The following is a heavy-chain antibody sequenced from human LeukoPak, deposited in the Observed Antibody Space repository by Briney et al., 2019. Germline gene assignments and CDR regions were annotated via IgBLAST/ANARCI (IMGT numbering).Heavy chain of an antibody. D-gene: IGHD2-15*01. CDR3: ARSADFYYYYMDV. CDR1: AFSNYN. Sequence: GVSLRLSCAAYAFSNYNMNWVRQAPGKGLEWVPCISSGSSYIYYADSVKGRFTISRDNAKNSLYLQMNSLRAEDTAVYYCARSADFYYYYMDVWGKGTTVTVSS. CDR2: ISSGSSYI. J-gene: IGHJ6*03. V-gene: IGHV3-21*01.